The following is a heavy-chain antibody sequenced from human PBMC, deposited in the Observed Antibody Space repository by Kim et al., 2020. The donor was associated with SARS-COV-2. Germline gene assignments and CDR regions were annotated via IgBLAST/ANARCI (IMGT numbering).Heavy chain of an antibody. J-gene: IGHJ4*02. D-gene: IGHD2-2*02. CDR3: ARSIPPYDY. V-gene: IGHV4-34*01. CDR2: INHSGST. Sequence: SETLSLTCAVYGGSFSGYYWSWIRQPPGKGLEWIGEINHSGSTNYNPSLKSRVTISVDTSKNQFSLKLSSVTAADTAVYYCARSIPPYDYWGQGTLVTVS. CDR1: GGSFSGYY.